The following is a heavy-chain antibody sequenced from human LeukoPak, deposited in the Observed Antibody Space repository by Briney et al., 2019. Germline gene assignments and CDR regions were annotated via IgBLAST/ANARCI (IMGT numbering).Heavy chain of an antibody. CDR1: GFTFSSYG. J-gene: IGHJ5*02. CDR3: AKDYLVVNVRAFSRRFDP. Sequence: PGGSLRLSCAASGFTFSSYGMHWVRQAPGKGLEWVAVISYDGSNKYYADSVKGRFTISRDNSKNTLYLQMNSLRAEDTAEYYCAKDYLVVNVRAFSRRFDPWGQGTLVTVSS. V-gene: IGHV3-30*18. D-gene: IGHD3-22*01. CDR2: ISYDGSNK.